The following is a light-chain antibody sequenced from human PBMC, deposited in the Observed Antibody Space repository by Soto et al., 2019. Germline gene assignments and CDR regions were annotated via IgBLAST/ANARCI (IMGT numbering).Light chain of an antibody. J-gene: IGLJ1*01. V-gene: IGLV1-44*01. CDR1: SSNIGINA. CDR3: ASWDDSLNGLL. CDR2: DNN. Sequence: QSVLTQPPSASGTPGQRVTISCSGSSSNIGINAVNWYLQLPGTAPKLLMYDNNQRPSGVPDRVSGSKSGTSASLAISGLQSDDEADYYCASWDDSLNGLLFGTGTKLTVL.